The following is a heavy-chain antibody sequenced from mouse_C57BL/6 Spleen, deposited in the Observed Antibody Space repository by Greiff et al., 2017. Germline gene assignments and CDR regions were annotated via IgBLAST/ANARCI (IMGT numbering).Heavy chain of an antibody. CDR2: IDPENGDT. J-gene: IGHJ2*01. CDR1: GFNIKDDY. Sequence: EVQLQQSGAELVRPGASVKLSCTASGFNIKDDYMHWVKQRPEKGLEWIGWIDPENGDTEYASKFQGKATITADTSSNTAYLQLSSLTSEDTAVYYCTTSGYYYGSSPPFDYWGQGTTLTVSS. CDR3: TTSGYYYGSSPPFDY. D-gene: IGHD1-1*01. V-gene: IGHV14-4*01.